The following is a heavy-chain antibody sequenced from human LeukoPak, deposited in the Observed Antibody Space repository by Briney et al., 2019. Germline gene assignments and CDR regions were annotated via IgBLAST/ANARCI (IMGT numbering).Heavy chain of an antibody. CDR2: IYPGDSDT. Sequence: GESLKISCKDSGYKFTRCWIGWVRQMPGKGLEWMGIIYPGDSDTRYSPSFQGQVTISADKFISTAYLQWSSLKASDTAMYYCARQRSTAYYDSSGLPYDAFDIWGQGTMVTVSS. CDR1: GYKFTRCW. D-gene: IGHD3-22*01. CDR3: ARQRSTAYYDSSGLPYDAFDI. V-gene: IGHV5-51*01. J-gene: IGHJ3*02.